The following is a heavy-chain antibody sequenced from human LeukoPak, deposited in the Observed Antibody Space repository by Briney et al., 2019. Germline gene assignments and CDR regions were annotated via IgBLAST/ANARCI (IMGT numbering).Heavy chain of an antibody. Sequence: GGSLRLSCATSGFPFSDFSMSWVRQAPGKGLEWISTTNSGGTSTYYAESVKGRFTISRDNSKNTLYLQMSSLRVEDTAVYYCANYRKPQGLDYWGQGTLVTVSS. J-gene: IGHJ4*02. CDR1: GFPFSDFS. D-gene: IGHD1-14*01. CDR2: TNSGGTST. V-gene: IGHV3-23*01. CDR3: ANYRKPQGLDY.